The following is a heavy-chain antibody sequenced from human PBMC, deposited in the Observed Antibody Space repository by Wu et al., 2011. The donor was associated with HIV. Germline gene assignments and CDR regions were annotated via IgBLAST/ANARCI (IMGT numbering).Heavy chain of an antibody. J-gene: IGHJ3*02. CDR2: INPNSGGT. CDR1: GDTFIDYY. V-gene: IGHV1-2*02. Sequence: QVQLVQSGAEVKKPGASVRVSCKASGDTFIDYYIHWVRQAPGQGLEWMGWINPNSGGTNYAQKFQGRVTMTRDTSISTAYMQLSRLRSDDTAVYYCARDLWLGLGDAFDIWGQGTMVTVSS. D-gene: IGHD5-18*01. CDR3: ARDLWLGLGDAFDI.